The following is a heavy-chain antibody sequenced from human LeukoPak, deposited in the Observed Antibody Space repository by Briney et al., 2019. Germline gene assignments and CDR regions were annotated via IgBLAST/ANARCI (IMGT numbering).Heavy chain of an antibody. CDR2: VFYSGST. CDR1: GSSIRDNYY. V-gene: IGHV4-38-2*02. J-gene: IGHJ5*02. CDR3: ARHNYYHFWSTLNWFDP. Sequence: NPSETLSLTCTIIGSSIRDNYYWGWIRRPPGKGLEWIGRVFYSGSTYYNPSLKSRVTLSVDTSNNIFSLKLRSVTAADTAVYYCARHNYYHFWSTLNWFDPWGQGALVTVSS. D-gene: IGHD3-3*01.